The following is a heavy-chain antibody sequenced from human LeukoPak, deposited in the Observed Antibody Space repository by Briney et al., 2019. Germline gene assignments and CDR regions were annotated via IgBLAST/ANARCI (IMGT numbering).Heavy chain of an antibody. CDR3: ARVRLGSSGPYFDY. CDR2: IYYSGST. V-gene: IGHV4-39*07. CDR1: GGSISSSSYY. D-gene: IGHD3-22*01. J-gene: IGHJ4*02. Sequence: SETLSLTCTVSGGSISSSSYYWGWIRQPPGKGLEWIGSIYYSGSTYYNPSLKSRVTISVDTSKNQLSLKLSSVTAADTAVYYCARVRLGSSGPYFDYWGQGTLVTVSS.